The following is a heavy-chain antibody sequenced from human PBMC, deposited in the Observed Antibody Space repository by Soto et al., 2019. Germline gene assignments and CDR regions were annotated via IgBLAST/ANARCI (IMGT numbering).Heavy chain of an antibody. V-gene: IGHV2-70*04. CDR2: IDWDDDK. Sequence: SGPTLVNPTQTLTLTCTFSGFSLSTDGMRVSWIRQPPGRALEWLARIDWDDDKLFSTSLRTRLTISKDTSKNQVVLIMTNMEPVDTATYYCARTGIAAAGGMDVWGQGTTVTVS. J-gene: IGHJ6*02. D-gene: IGHD6-13*01. CDR1: GFSLSTDGMR. CDR3: ARTGIAAAGGMDV.